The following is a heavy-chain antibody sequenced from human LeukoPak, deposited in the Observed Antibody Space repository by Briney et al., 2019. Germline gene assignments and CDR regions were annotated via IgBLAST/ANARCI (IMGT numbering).Heavy chain of an antibody. V-gene: IGHV1-18*01. CDR2: ISAYNGNT. CDR3: ASGLWFGESPPFDY. D-gene: IGHD3-10*01. J-gene: IGHJ4*02. Sequence: GASVKVSCKASGYTFTSYGISWVRQAPGQGLEWMGWISAYNGNTNYAQKLQGRVTMTTDTSTSTAYMELRSLRSDDTAVYYCASGLWFGESPPFDYWDQGTLVTVSS. CDR1: GYTFTSYG.